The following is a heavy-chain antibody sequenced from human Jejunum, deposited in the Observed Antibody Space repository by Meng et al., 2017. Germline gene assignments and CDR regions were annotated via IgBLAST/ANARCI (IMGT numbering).Heavy chain of an antibody. CDR2: INYDGRTT. CDR1: GFTFSNYW. Sequence: GELGVWFVRPVGSLRLSCAATGFTFSNYWMHWVRQAPGKGLVWVSRINYDGRTTTYADSVKGRFTISRDNAENTLYLQMNSLRAEDTAVYYCATMEWFQFPPYWGQGTLVTVSS. D-gene: IGHD3-3*01. V-gene: IGHV3-74*01. J-gene: IGHJ4*02. CDR3: ATMEWFQFPPY.